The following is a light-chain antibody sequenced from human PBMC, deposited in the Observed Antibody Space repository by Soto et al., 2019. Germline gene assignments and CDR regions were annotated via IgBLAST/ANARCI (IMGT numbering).Light chain of an antibody. J-gene: IGLJ1*01. V-gene: IGLV1-47*02. CDR3: AAWDDSLNGFYV. Sequence: QSVLTQPPSASGTPGQRVTISCSGGSSNIGRDYVYWYQQLPGAAPKLLMYSHNIRPAGVPDRFSASTSGTSASLAISGLRPEDEGDYHCAAWDDSLNGFYVFGTGTKVTVL. CDR1: SSNIGRDY. CDR2: SHN.